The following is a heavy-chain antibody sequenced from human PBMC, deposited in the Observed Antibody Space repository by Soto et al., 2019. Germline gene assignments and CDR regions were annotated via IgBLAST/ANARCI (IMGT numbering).Heavy chain of an antibody. CDR1: GFTFSSYA. CDR2: IIYSGGST. V-gene: IGHV3-23*01. D-gene: IGHD6-13*01. Sequence: EVQLLESGGGLAQPGGSLRLSCAASGFTFSSYAMTWVRQAPGKGLEWVSTIIYSGGSTYYADSVKGRFTISRDNSKNTVYLQMNSLRDEDTAVYYCAKLTAAWGQGTLVTVSS. J-gene: IGHJ4*02. CDR3: AKLTAA.